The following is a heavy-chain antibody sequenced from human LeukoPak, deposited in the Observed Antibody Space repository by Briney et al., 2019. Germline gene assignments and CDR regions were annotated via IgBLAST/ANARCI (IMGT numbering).Heavy chain of an antibody. CDR3: AREYNWNLPDYYYYMDV. Sequence: ASVKVSCKASGYTFTGYYMHWVRQAPGQGLEWMGRINPNSGGTNYAQKFQGRVTMTRDTSISTAYMELSRLRSDDTAVYYCAREYNWNLPDYYYYMDVWGKGTTVTVSS. CDR1: GYTFTGYY. V-gene: IGHV1-2*06. CDR2: INPNSGGT. J-gene: IGHJ6*03. D-gene: IGHD1-20*01.